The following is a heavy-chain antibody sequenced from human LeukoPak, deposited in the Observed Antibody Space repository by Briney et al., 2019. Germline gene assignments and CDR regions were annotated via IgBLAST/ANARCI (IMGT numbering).Heavy chain of an antibody. Sequence: ASVNVSCKASGGTFSSYAISWVRQAPGQGLEWMGGIIPIFGTANYAQKFQGRVTITADESTSTAYMELSSLRSEDTAVYYCARGLPDDTGDWFDPWGQGTLVTVSS. V-gene: IGHV1-69*13. CDR1: GGTFSSYA. J-gene: IGHJ5*02. CDR2: IIPIFGTA. CDR3: ARGLPDDTGDWFDP. D-gene: IGHD5-12*01.